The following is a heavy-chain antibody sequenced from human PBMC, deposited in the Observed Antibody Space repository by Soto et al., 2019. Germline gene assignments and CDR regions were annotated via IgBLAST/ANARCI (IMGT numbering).Heavy chain of an antibody. D-gene: IGHD3-22*01. CDR1: GYTFTSYG. V-gene: IGHV1-18*04. J-gene: IGHJ3*02. CDR2: ISAYNGNT. Sequence: ASVKVSCKASGYTFTSYGISWVRQAPGQGREWMGWISAYNGNTNYAQKLQGRVTMTTDTSTSTAYMELRSLRSDDTAVYYCARDLPPPAYYYDSSGPDAFDIWGQGXMVTVSS. CDR3: ARDLPPPAYYYDSSGPDAFDI.